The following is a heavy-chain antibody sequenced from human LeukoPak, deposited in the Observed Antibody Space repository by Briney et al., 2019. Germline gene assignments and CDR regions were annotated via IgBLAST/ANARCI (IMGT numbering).Heavy chain of an antibody. CDR3: ARDAGSGWYRPYHYYYMDV. CDR2: ISSSGSVI. CDR1: GFTFSDNS. D-gene: IGHD6-13*01. Sequence: TGGSLRPSCVASGFTFSDNSMTWIRQAPGKGREWVSYISSSGSVIKYAASVKGRFTISRENTQSSLYLEMNSLRVEDTAVYYCARDAGSGWYRPYHYYYMDVWGKGTTVTISS. V-gene: IGHV3-11*01. J-gene: IGHJ6*03.